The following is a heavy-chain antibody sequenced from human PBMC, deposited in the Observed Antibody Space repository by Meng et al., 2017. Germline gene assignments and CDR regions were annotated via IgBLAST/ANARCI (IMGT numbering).Heavy chain of an antibody. Sequence: SLKISCAASGFTVSSNYMSWVRQAPGKGLEWVSGISWNSGSIGYADSVKGRFTISRDNAKNSLYLQMNSLRAEDTALYYCAKADTAAANKNFDYWGQGTLVTVSS. CDR3: AKADTAAANKNFDY. CDR1: GFTVSSNY. D-gene: IGHD6-13*01. V-gene: IGHV3-9*01. CDR2: ISWNSGSI. J-gene: IGHJ4*02.